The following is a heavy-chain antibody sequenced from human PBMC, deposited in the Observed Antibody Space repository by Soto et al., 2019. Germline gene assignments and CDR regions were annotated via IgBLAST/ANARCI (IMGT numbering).Heavy chain of an antibody. D-gene: IGHD3-22*01. Sequence: PGGSLRLSCAVSGFTFSGSAMHWVRQASGKGLEWVGRIRSKANSYATAYAASVKGRFTISRDDSKNTAYLQMNSLKTEDTAVYYCTRLKRHYYDSSGYYGAGYGMDVWGQGTTVTVSS. J-gene: IGHJ6*02. CDR1: GFTFSGSA. CDR2: IRSKANSYAT. V-gene: IGHV3-73*01. CDR3: TRLKRHYYDSSGYYGAGYGMDV.